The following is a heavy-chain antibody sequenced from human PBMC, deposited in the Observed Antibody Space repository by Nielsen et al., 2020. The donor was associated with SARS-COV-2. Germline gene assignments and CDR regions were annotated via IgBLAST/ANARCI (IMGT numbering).Heavy chain of an antibody. CDR1: GYTFTSYY. CDR3: ARNIAAAIDY. V-gene: IGHV1-46*01. D-gene: IGHD6-13*01. J-gene: IGHJ4*02. Sequence: ASVKVSCKASGYTFTSYYMHWVRQAPGQGLEWMGIINPSGGSTSYAQKFQSRVTMTRDTSTSTVYTELSSLRSENTAVYYCARNIAAAIDYWGQGTLVTVSS. CDR2: INPSGGST.